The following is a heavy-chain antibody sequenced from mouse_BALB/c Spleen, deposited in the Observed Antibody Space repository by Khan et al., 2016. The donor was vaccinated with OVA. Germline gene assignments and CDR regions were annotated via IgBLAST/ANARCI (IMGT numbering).Heavy chain of an antibody. CDR3: ANPGSSSGWFAY. J-gene: IGHJ3*01. CDR2: INPSTGYS. V-gene: IGHV1-7*01. CDR1: GYTFTNYW. D-gene: IGHD1-1*01. Sequence: QMQLQQSGAELAKPGASVKMSCKASGYTFTNYWMHWVQQMPGQGLEWIVYINPSTGYSEYHQKFKDKATLTADKSSSTAYIQLSSLTSEDSAVYYCANPGSSSGWFAYWGQGTLVTVSA.